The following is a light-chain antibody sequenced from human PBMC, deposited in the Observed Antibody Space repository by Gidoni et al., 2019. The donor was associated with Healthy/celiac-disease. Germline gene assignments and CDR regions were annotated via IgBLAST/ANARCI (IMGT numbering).Light chain of an antibody. V-gene: IGKV3-20*01. CDR3: QQYGSSPGT. CDR2: VAS. Sequence: ELVLTQSPGTLSWSPGERATLPCRPSQSVSSSYLAWYQQKPGQAPRLLIYVASSRATGIPDRFSGSGSGTDFTLTISRLEPEDFAVYYCQQYGSSPGTFGQGTKVEIK. CDR1: QSVSSSY. J-gene: IGKJ1*01.